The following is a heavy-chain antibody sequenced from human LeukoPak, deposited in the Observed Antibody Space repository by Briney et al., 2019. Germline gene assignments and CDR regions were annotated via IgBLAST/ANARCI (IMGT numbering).Heavy chain of an antibody. J-gene: IGHJ4*02. CDR2: ISFRSGNII. V-gene: IGHV3-11*01. CDR1: GFTFSDYY. D-gene: IGHD3-10*01. Sequence: PGGSLRLSCAGSGSGFTFSDYYMTWIRQAPGKGLEWVAYISFRSGNIINYSDSVKGRFTISRDNSKKSLYLQMNSLRAEDTALYYCVKGTPITMVRGVYYFDYWGQGTLVTVSS. CDR3: VKGTPITMVRGVYYFDY.